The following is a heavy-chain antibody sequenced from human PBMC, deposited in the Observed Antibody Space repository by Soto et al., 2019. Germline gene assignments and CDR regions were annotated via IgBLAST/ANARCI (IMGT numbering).Heavy chain of an antibody. V-gene: IGHV5-51*01. CDR1: GYIFSTYW. CDR3: ARRNPPSRDYNYYGMDV. J-gene: IGHJ6*02. CDR2: IYPGDSDT. Sequence: GESLKISCKGSGYIFSTYWIAWVRQMPGKGLEWMGIIYPGDSDTRYGPSFQGQVTISADKSINTAYLQWSSLRASDTAIYYCARRNPPSRDYNYYGMDVWGQGTTVTVSS. D-gene: IGHD6-6*01.